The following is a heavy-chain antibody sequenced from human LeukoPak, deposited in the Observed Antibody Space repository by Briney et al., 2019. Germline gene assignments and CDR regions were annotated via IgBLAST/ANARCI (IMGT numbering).Heavy chain of an antibody. CDR1: GFTFSSYG. D-gene: IGHD1-26*01. V-gene: IGHV3-33*01. CDR2: IWYDGSNK. J-gene: IGHJ6*02. Sequence: GRSLRLSCAASGFTFSSYGMHWVRQAPGKGLEWVAVIWYDGSNKYYAVSVKGRFTISRDNSKNTLYLQMNSLRAEDTAVYYCARDFMWEPRPHYYYYGMDVWGQGTTVTVSS. CDR3: ARDFMWEPRPHYYYYGMDV.